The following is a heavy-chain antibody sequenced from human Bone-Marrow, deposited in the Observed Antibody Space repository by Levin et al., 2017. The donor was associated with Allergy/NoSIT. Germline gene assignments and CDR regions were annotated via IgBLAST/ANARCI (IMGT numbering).Heavy chain of an antibody. CDR1: GFTFSNAG. J-gene: IGHJ4*02. Sequence: HTGGSLRLSCGASGFTFSNAGMHWVRQAPGKGLEGVAGISYDGAYKDYADSVKGRFTISRDNSMDTLYLQMNSLRAEDTAVYYCAKDVAVGGLYYLDSWGQGTLVAVSS. CDR2: ISYDGAYK. D-gene: IGHD6-13*01. CDR3: AKDVAVGGLYYLDS. V-gene: IGHV3-30*18.